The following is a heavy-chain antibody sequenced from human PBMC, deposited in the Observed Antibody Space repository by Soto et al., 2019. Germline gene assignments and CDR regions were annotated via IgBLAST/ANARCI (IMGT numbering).Heavy chain of an antibody. CDR2: IWYDGSNK. CDR1: GFTFSSYG. CDR3: ARDRSKWLRFDDAFDI. V-gene: IGHV3-33*01. J-gene: IGHJ3*02. Sequence: QVQLVESGGGVVQPGRSLRLSCAASGFTFSSYGMHWVRQAPGKGLEWVAVIWYDGSNKYYADSVKGRFTISRDNSKNTLYLQMNSLTAEDTAVYYCARDRSKWLRFDDAFDIWGQGTMVTVSS. D-gene: IGHD5-12*01.